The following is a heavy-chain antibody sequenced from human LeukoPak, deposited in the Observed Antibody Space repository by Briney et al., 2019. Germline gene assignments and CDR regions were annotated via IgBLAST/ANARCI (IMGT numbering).Heavy chain of an antibody. J-gene: IGHJ4*02. CDR3: SKALWAAAGIYYFDY. D-gene: IGHD6-13*01. CDR2: ISGSGGST. V-gene: IGHV3-23*01. CDR1: GFTFSSYA. Sequence: GGSLRLSCAASGFTFSSYAMSWVRQAPGRGLEWVSAISGSGGSTYYADSVKGRFTISRDNSKNTLYLQMNSLRAEDTAVYYCSKALWAAAGIYYFDYWGQGTLVTVSS.